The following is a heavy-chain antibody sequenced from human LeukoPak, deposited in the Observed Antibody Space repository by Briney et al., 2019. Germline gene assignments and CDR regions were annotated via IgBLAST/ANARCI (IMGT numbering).Heavy chain of an antibody. CDR2: IKQDGSET. V-gene: IGHV3-7*01. J-gene: IGHJ4*02. CDR1: RFTLSNYW. Sequence: GGSLRLSCAASRFTLSNYWMSWVRQAPGKGLEWVANIKQDGSETYYVDSVKGRFTISGDNAKNPLSLQMNSLRAEDTAVYYCARQRGSGCLDYWGQGTLVTVSS. D-gene: IGHD6-19*01. CDR3: ARQRGSGCLDY.